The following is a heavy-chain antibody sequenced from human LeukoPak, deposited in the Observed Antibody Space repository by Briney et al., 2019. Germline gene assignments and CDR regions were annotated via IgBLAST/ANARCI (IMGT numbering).Heavy chain of an antibody. Sequence: PGRSLRLSCAAAGFTFSSYGMNSVRQAPGKGLEWVSGISGSGGITYYADSVKGRFSISRDNSKNTLYLQMNSLRAEDTYVYYCAKNTTVTIDYWGQGTLVTVSS. J-gene: IGHJ4*02. CDR3: AKNTTVTIDY. V-gene: IGHV3-23*01. D-gene: IGHD4-17*01. CDR2: ISGSGGIT. CDR1: GFTFSSYG.